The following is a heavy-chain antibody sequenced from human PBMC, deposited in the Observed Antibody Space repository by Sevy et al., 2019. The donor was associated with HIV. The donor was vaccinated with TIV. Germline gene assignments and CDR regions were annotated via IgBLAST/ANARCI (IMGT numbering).Heavy chain of an antibody. Sequence: ASVKVSCKASGYTFTGQYIHSVRQAPGQGLEWMGWINPNSGDTNYAQEFQGRVTMTRDTSISTAYMELSGLKSDDTAVYYCSRGIRLRGYSYCCFDYWGQGTLVNVSS. D-gene: IGHD5-12*01. V-gene: IGHV1-2*02. CDR3: SRGIRLRGYSYCCFDY. CDR1: GYTFTGQY. CDR2: INPNSGDT. J-gene: IGHJ4*01.